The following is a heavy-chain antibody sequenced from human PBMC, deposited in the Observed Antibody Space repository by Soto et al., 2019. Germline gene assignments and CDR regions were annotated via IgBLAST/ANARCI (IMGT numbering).Heavy chain of an antibody. J-gene: IGHJ6*02. CDR3: ARRGGLELGRQYYYYYYGMDV. Sequence: QVQPVQSGAEVKKPGSSVKVSCKASGGTFSSYAISWVRQAPGQGLEWMGGIIPIFGTANYAQKFQGRVTITADESTSTAYMELSSLRSEDTAVYYCARRGGLELGRQYYYYYYGMDVWGQGTTVTVSS. D-gene: IGHD1-26*01. CDR1: GGTFSSYA. V-gene: IGHV1-69*01. CDR2: IIPIFGTA.